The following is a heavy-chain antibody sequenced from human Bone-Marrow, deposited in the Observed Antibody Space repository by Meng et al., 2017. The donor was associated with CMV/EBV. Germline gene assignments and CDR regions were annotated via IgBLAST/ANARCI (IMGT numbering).Heavy chain of an antibody. CDR3: TRVVDSGYSSSWYYYGFDP. CDR2: ISSSSSYI. CDR1: GFTFSSYS. Sequence: GESLKISCAASGFTFSSYSMNWVRQAPGKGLEWVSSISSSSSYIYYADSVKGRFTISRDNAKNSLYLQMNSLRAEDTAVYYCTRVVDSGYSSSWYYYGFDPWGQGTLVTVSS. D-gene: IGHD6-13*01. V-gene: IGHV3-21*01. J-gene: IGHJ5*02.